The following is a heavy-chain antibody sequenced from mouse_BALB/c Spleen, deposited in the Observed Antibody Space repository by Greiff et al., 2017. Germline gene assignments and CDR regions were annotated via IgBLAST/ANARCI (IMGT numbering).Heavy chain of an antibody. J-gene: IGHJ4*01. V-gene: IGHV3-6*02. CDR1: GYSITSGYY. CDR2: ISYDGSN. CDR3: ARHDYDGRDY. D-gene: IGHD2-4*01. Sequence: EVQLQESGPGLVKPSQSLSLTCSVTGYSITSGYYWNWIRQFPGNKLEWMGYISYDGSNNYNPSLKNRISITRDTSKNQFFLKLNSVTTEDTATYYCARHDYDGRDYWGQGTSVTASS.